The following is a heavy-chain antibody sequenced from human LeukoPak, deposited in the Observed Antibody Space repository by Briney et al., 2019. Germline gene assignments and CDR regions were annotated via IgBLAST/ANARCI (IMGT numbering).Heavy chain of an antibody. Sequence: PSETLSLTCTVSGGSISSTSYYWGWIRQPPGKGLEWIGTISYSGSTYYNPSLKSRVTISDDTSKNQFSLRLSSVTAADTAVYYCAGHLAMTHGRVNWFDPWGQGTLVTVSS. V-gene: IGHV4-39*01. CDR3: AGHLAMTHGRVNWFDP. D-gene: IGHD3-16*01. CDR1: GGSISSTSYY. CDR2: ISYSGST. J-gene: IGHJ5*02.